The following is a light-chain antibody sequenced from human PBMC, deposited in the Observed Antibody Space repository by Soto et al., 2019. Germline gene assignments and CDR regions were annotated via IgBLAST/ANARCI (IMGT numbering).Light chain of an antibody. J-gene: IGLJ2*01. Sequence: QAVVTQPPSVSGAPGQTITISCTGSSSNIGAGYDVHWYQQLPGRAPKLLIYGNSNRPSGVPDRFSGSKSGTSASLAITGLQAEDEADYYCQSYDSSLSAVVFGGGTKLTVL. V-gene: IGLV1-40*01. CDR2: GNS. CDR3: QSYDSSLSAVV. CDR1: SSNIGAGYD.